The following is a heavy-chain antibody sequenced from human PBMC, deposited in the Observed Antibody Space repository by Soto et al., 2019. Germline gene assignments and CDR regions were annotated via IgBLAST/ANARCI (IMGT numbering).Heavy chain of an antibody. V-gene: IGHV3-74*01. CDR2: INSGGGTT. CDR1: GFTFNTYW. J-gene: IGHJ4*02. D-gene: IGHD3-10*01. Sequence: GGSLRLSCAASGFTFNTYWMHWFRQGPGKGLVWVSRINSGGGTTTYADSVKGRFTISRDNAKNTLYLQMNGLRVEDTAIYYCARWFTYGNFDYFDYWGQGTQVTVSS. CDR3: ARWFTYGNFDYFDY.